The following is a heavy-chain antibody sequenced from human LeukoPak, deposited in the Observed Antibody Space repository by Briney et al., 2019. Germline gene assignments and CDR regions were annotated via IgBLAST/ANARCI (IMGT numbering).Heavy chain of an antibody. CDR3: ASLAGSS. J-gene: IGHJ5*02. Sequence: SVNVSFKASGSTFSSYAIRWLRQAPGQGLEWMGGIIPNFGTANYAQKFQGRVTITADETTSTAYMEPSTLRSEDTAVYYCASLAGSSWGQGTLVTVSS. CDR1: GSTFSSYA. V-gene: IGHV1-69*13. CDR2: IIPNFGTA.